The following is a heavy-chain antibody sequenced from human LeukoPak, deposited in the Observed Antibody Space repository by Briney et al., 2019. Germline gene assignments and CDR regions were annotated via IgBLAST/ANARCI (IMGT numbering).Heavy chain of an antibody. V-gene: IGHV4-34*01. CDR3: ARGVPFY. Sequence: SETLSLTCAVYGGSFSGYYWSWIRQPPGKGLEWIGEINHSGSTNYNPSLKSRVTTSVDTSKNQFSLKLSSVTAADTAVYYCARGVPFYWGQGTLVTVSS. D-gene: IGHD2-2*01. CDR2: INHSGST. J-gene: IGHJ4*02. CDR1: GGSFSGYY.